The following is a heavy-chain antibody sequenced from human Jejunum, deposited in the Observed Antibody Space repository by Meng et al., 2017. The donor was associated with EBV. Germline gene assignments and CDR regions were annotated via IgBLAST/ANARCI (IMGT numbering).Heavy chain of an antibody. J-gene: IGHJ4*02. V-gene: IGHV3-30*03. Sequence: QVQRVGSGGGVVQPGRSLGLPCVGSGFMFRDHGMHWVRQAPGKGLEWVAIVSYDGRKEYYADSVKGRFTVSRDSSKNEVSLQMDSLRPEDTAVYYCARGSGYSDYMFDYWGQGALVTVSS. CDR2: VSYDGRKE. CDR1: GFMFRDHG. D-gene: IGHD4-11*01. CDR3: ARGSGYSDYMFDY.